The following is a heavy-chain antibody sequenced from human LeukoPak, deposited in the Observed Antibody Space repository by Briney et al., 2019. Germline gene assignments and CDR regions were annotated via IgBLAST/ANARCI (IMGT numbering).Heavy chain of an antibody. Sequence: ASVKVSCKASGYTFTGYYMHWVRQAPGQGLEWMGRINPNSGGTNYAQKFQGRVTMTRDTSISTAYMELSRLRSGDTAVYYCARVNHRITGTTFDYWGQGTLVTVSS. D-gene: IGHD1-20*01. CDR1: GYTFTGYY. V-gene: IGHV1-2*06. CDR2: INPNSGGT. CDR3: ARVNHRITGTTFDY. J-gene: IGHJ4*02.